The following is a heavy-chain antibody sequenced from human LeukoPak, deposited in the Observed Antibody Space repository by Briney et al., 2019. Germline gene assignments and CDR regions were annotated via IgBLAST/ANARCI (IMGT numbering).Heavy chain of an antibody. CDR3: AKDYGGVMNF. J-gene: IGHJ4*02. Sequence: GGSLRLSCAASGFTFSSYAMHWVRQAPGKGLEWVAVISYDGSNKYYADSVKGRFTISRDNSKNTLYLQMKSLRVEDTAVYYCAKDYGGVMNFWGQGTLVTVSS. V-gene: IGHV3-30-3*01. D-gene: IGHD3-16*01. CDR2: ISYDGSNK. CDR1: GFTFSSYA.